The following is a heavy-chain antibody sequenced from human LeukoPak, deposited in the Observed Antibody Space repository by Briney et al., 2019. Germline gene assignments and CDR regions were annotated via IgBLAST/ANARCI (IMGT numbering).Heavy chain of an antibody. D-gene: IGHD6-6*01. V-gene: IGHV4-4*07. J-gene: IGHJ4*02. Sequence: SETLSLTCSVSGDSINDFYWNWLRQAAGKAPEWIGRIYISGSANYNPSLWGRVTMSVDKSSNQFSLRLTSMTAADTAVYYCARDPFKSSFDSWGQGILVTVSS. CDR1: GDSINDFY. CDR3: ARDPFKSSFDS. CDR2: IYISGSA.